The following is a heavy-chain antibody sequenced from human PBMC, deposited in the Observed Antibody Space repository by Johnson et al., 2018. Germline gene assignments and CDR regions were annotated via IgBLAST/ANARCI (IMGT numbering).Heavy chain of an antibody. J-gene: IGHJ6*02. Sequence: QLVESGGGVVQPGRSLRLSCVASGFTFSIYGMHWVRQAPGKGLEWVAVISYDGSNNDYIDSVKGRFTISRDNSKNTVYLLMNSLRAEDTAVYYCAKDLARYDFWTGYHYYYGMDVWGQGTTVTVSS. CDR2: ISYDGSNN. V-gene: IGHV3-30*18. CDR1: GFTFSIYG. D-gene: IGHD3-3*01. CDR3: AKDLARYDFWTGYHYYYGMDV.